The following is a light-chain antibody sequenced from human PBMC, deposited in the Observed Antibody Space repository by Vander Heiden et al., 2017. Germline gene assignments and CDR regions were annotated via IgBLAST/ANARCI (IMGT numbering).Light chain of an antibody. CDR2: QDS. Sequence: SYELTQPPSVSVSPRQTSSITCSGDKLGDKYACWSQQKPGQSPVLVIYQDSKRPSGIPERFSGSNSGNTGTLTISGTQAMDEADYYCQAWDSSTYVFGTGTKVTVL. CDR3: QAWDSSTYV. CDR1: KLGDKY. J-gene: IGLJ1*01. V-gene: IGLV3-1*01.